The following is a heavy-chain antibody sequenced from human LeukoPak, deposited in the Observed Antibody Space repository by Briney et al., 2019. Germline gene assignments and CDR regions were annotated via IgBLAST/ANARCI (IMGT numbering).Heavy chain of an antibody. V-gene: IGHV3-7*03. D-gene: IGHD6-19*01. J-gene: IGHJ4*02. CDR2: IKSDGSEQ. CDR3: AKNNGWFHLAQ. Sequence: GGSLRLSCAASGFNFRDYWMDWVRQAPGKGLEWVGHIKSDGSEQYYVDSVKGRFSISRDNAENEAYLEMNRLRVEDTALIYCAKNNGWFHLAQWGQGTLVTVSS. CDR1: GFNFRDYW.